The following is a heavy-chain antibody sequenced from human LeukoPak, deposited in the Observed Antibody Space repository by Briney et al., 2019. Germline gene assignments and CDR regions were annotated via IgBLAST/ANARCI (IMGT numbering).Heavy chain of an antibody. D-gene: IGHD2-2*01. J-gene: IGHJ3*02. Sequence: ASETLSLTCSVSGGSISSSSYYWDWIRQPPGKGLEWIGSIYYSGSTYYNPSLKSRVTISVDTSKNQFSLKLSSVTAADTAVYYCARDTRDAFDIWGQGTMVTVPS. CDR2: IYYSGST. V-gene: IGHV4-39*07. CDR1: GGSISSSSYY. CDR3: ARDTRDAFDI.